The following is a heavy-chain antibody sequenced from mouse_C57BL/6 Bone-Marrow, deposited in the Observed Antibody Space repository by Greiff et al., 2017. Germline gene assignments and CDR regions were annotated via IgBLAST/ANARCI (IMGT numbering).Heavy chain of an antibody. CDR2: FHPYNDDT. CDR3: ARSSTFFYYFDY. V-gene: IGHV1-47*01. D-gene: IGHD5-1*01. CDR1: GYTFTTYP. Sequence: QVQLQQSGAELVKPGVSVKMSCKASGYTFTTYPIEWMKQNHGKSLEWIGNFHPYNDDTKYNEKFKGKATLTVEKSSNTVYLELSRLTSDDSAVYYCARSSTFFYYFDYWGQGTTLTVSS. J-gene: IGHJ2*01.